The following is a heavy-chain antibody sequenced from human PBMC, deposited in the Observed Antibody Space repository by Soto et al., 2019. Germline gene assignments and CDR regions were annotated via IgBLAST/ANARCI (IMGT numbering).Heavy chain of an antibody. V-gene: IGHV4-30-4*02. CDR2: VSYSGTT. Sequence: PSETLSLTCTVSGDSVSSGIYYWSWIRQSPGKGLQWIGYVSYSGTTYYNPSLESRITMSLDTSKNQFSLKLSSVTAADTAVYYCARFDYYDSSGYLDFGPKWGQGTLVTVSS. CDR1: GDSVSSGIYY. D-gene: IGHD3-22*01. CDR3: ARFDYYDSSGYLDFGPK. J-gene: IGHJ4*02.